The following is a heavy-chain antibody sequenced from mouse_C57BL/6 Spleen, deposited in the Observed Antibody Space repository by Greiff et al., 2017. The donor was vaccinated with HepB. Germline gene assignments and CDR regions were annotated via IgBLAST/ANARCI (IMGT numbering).Heavy chain of an antibody. CDR1: GYTFTDYE. D-gene: IGHD2-3*01. CDR2: IDPETGGT. J-gene: IGHJ4*01. V-gene: IGHV1-15*01. CDR3: TREEGWLRAMDY. Sequence: QVQLQQSGAELVRPGASVTLSCKASGYTFTDYEMHWVKQTPVHGLEWIGAIDPETGGTAYNQKFKGKAILTADKSSSTAYMELRSLTSEDSAVDYCTREEGWLRAMDYWGQGTSVTVSS.